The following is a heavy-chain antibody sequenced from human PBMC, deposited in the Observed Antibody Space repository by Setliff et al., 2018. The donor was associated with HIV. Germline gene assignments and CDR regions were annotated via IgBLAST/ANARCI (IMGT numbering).Heavy chain of an antibody. CDR2: IIPILGIA. CDR1: GGTFSSYA. Sequence: SVKVSCKASGGTFSSYAISWVRQAPGQGLEWMGGIIPILGIANYAQKFQGRVTITADKSTSTAYMELSSLRSEDTAVYYCARSRYDSGGYPDAFDIWGQGTMVTVSS. CDR3: ARSRYDSGGYPDAFDI. V-gene: IGHV1-69*10. J-gene: IGHJ3*02. D-gene: IGHD3-22*01.